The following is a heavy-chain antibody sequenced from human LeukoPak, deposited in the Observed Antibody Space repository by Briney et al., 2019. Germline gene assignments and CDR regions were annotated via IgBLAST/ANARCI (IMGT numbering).Heavy chain of an antibody. V-gene: IGHV1-18*01. CDR2: ITTYNGNT. CDR1: GYTFTSYG. J-gene: IGHJ3*02. D-gene: IGHD3-22*01. CDR3: ARGYDGVVVDYRDAFDI. Sequence: GASVKVSCKASGYTFTSYGISWVRQAPGQGLEWMGWITTYNGNTNYAQKLQGRVTMTTDTSTSTAYMELRSLRSDDTAVYYCARGYDGVVVDYRDAFDIWGQGTMVTVSS.